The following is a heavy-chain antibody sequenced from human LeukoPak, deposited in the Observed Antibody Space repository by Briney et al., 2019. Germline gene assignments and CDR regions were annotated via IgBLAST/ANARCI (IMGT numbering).Heavy chain of an antibody. J-gene: IGHJ4*02. Sequence: GGSLRLSCAASGFTLSRYWMSWVRQAPGKGLEWVANINQDGSEKNYMDSVKGRFTISRDNAKNSLYLQMNSLRAEDTAVYYCARAYQTDYWGQGTLVTVSS. CDR2: INQDGSEK. CDR3: ARAYQTDY. V-gene: IGHV3-7*05. CDR1: GFTLSRYW. D-gene: IGHD2-2*01.